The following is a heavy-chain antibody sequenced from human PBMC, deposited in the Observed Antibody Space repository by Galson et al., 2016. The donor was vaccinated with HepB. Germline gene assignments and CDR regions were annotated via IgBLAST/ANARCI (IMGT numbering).Heavy chain of an antibody. D-gene: IGHD1-7*01. J-gene: IGHJ4*02. CDR1: GFTFSSHA. CDR2: LSTSGFAT. V-gene: IGHV3-23*01. Sequence: SLRLSCAASGFTFSSHAMTWVRQAPGKGLEWVSTLSTSGFATYSAAVNGRFTISRDKSKSSVFLQMTSLRAEDTALYFCARTQLAYYFDYWGPGALVSISS. CDR3: ARTQLAYYFDY.